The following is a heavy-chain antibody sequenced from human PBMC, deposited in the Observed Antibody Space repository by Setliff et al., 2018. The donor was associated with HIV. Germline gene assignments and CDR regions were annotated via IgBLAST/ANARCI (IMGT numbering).Heavy chain of an antibody. Sequence: ASVKVSCKASGYTFTSYYMHWVRQAPGQGLEWMGIINPSGGSTSYAQKFQGRVTMTRDTSTSTVYMELSSLRSEDTAVYYCARAPYYYDSSGYYLIDYWGQGTLVTVSS. CDR2: INPSGGST. CDR1: GYTFTSYY. CDR3: ARAPYYYDSSGYYLIDY. J-gene: IGHJ4*02. V-gene: IGHV1-46*01. D-gene: IGHD3-22*01.